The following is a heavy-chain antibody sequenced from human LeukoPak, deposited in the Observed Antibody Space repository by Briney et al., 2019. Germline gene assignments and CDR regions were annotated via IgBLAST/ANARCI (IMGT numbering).Heavy chain of an antibody. CDR3: ARDRSGGSCYGAFDI. J-gene: IGHJ4*02. CDR2: IYDSGST. Sequence: SQTLSLTCTVSGASTRSGDYYWSWIRQPPGKGLEWIGYIYDSGSTYYNPSLKSRITISVDTSENRFSLKLSSVTATDTAVYYCARDRSGGSCYGAFDIWGQGILVTVSS. D-gene: IGHD2-15*01. V-gene: IGHV4-30-4*01. CDR1: GASTRSGDYY.